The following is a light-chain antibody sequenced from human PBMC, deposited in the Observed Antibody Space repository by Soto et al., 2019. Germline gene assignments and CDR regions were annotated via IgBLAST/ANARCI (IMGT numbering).Light chain of an antibody. J-gene: IGLJ3*02. CDR3: CSFAGSFTWV. V-gene: IGLV2-23*01. Sequence: QSALTQPASVSGSRGQSITISCSGTSGDIGTYNLVSWFQQRPGNAPELIIYATNKRPSGVSDRFSGSRSGHTASLTISGLQAEDECDYYCCSFAGSFTWVFGGGTKVTVL. CDR1: SGDIGTYNL. CDR2: ATN.